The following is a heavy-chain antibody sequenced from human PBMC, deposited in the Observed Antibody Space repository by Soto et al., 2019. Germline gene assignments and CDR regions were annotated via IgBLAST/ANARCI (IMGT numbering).Heavy chain of an antibody. V-gene: IGHV4-59*01. CDR1: GGSISSYY. CDR2: IYYSGST. Sequence: TSETLSLTCTVSGGSISSYYWSWIRQPPGKGLEWIGYIYYSGSTNYNPSLKSRVTISVDTSKNQFSLKLSSVTAADTAVYYCAREAYCGGDCYVVDAFDIWGQGTMVPSPQ. D-gene: IGHD2-21*02. J-gene: IGHJ3*02. CDR3: AREAYCGGDCYVVDAFDI.